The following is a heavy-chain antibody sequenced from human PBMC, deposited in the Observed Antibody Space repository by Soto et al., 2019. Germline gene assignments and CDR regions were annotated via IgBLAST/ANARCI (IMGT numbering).Heavy chain of an antibody. V-gene: IGHV4-31*03. D-gene: IGHD3-3*01. CDR1: CCSLRKGDYL. CDR2: IYYSGST. J-gene: IGHJ5*02. CDR3: ARWWSGSRQGFDP. Sequence: VQLEEAGPGTVKPLKTLALTRTFSCCSLRKGDYLWSRIPQHPGKGLEWIGYIYYSGSTYYNPSLKSRVTISVDTSKNQFSLKLSSVTAADTAVYYCARWWSGSRQGFDPWGQGTLVTVSS.